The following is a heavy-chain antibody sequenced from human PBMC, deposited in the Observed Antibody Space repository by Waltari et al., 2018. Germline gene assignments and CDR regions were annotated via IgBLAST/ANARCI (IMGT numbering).Heavy chain of an antibody. J-gene: IGHJ6*02. CDR1: GFTFSGSA. Sequence: EVQLVESGGGFVQPGGSLKLSCAASGFTFSGSAMHWVRQASGKGLEWVGRIRSKDNSYATAYAASVKGRFTISRDDSKNTAYLQMNSLKTEDTVVYYCTWSGYDSYYYYGMDVWGQGTTVTVSS. D-gene: IGHD5-12*01. V-gene: IGHV3-73*01. CDR3: TWSGYDSYYYYGMDV. CDR2: IRSKDNSYAT.